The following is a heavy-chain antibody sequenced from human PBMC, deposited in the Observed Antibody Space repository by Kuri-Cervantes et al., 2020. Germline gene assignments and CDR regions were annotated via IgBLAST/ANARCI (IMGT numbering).Heavy chain of an antibody. CDR2: IWYDGSNK. CDR1: RFTFSSYG. Sequence: GESLKISCAVSRFTFSSYGMHWVRQAPGKGLEWVAVIWYDGSNKYYADSVKGRFTISRDNSKNTLYLQMNSLRAEDTAVYYCARDFLEWLLGPTNWFDPWGQGTLVTVSS. D-gene: IGHD3-3*01. CDR3: ARDFLEWLLGPTNWFDP. J-gene: IGHJ5*02. V-gene: IGHV3-33*01.